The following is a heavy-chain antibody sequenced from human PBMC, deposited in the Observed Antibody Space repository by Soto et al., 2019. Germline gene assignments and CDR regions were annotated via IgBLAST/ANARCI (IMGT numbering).Heavy chain of an antibody. J-gene: IGHJ4*02. CDR2: ISGSGGST. CDR3: AKDSPRSIAVAGKGKIDY. V-gene: IGHV3-23*01. CDR1: GFTFSSYA. D-gene: IGHD6-19*01. Sequence: GGSLRLSCAASGFTFSSYAMSWVRQAPGKGLEWVSAISGSGGSTYYADSVKGRFTISRDNSKNTLYLQINSLRAEDTAVYYCAKDSPRSIAVAGKGKIDYWGQGTLVTVSS.